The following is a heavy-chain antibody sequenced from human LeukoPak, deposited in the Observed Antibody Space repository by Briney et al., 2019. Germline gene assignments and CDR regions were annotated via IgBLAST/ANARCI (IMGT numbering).Heavy chain of an antibody. CDR2: INPNSGGT. V-gene: IGHV1-2*02. CDR1: GYTFTGYY. CDR3: ARGGLPIYYYYMDV. D-gene: IGHD3-16*01. Sequence: ASVRVSCKASGYTFTGYYMHWVRQAPGQGLEWMGWINPNSGGTNYAQKFQGRVTMTRDTPISTAYLELSRLTSDDTAVYYCARGGLPIYYYYMDVWGKGTTVAISS. J-gene: IGHJ6*03.